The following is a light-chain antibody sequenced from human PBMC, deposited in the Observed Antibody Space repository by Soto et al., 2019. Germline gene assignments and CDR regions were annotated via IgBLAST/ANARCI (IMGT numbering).Light chain of an antibody. CDR1: QSISKL. J-gene: IGKJ1*01. V-gene: IGKV1-5*03. CDR2: KAS. CDR3: QHYNSYSEA. Sequence: DIQMTQSPSTLSASVGDRVTITCRASQSISKLLAWYQQKPGKAPKLLIYKASSLESGVPARFSGSGSGTGFTLTISSLQPDDFATYYCQHYNSYSEAFGQGTKVDIK.